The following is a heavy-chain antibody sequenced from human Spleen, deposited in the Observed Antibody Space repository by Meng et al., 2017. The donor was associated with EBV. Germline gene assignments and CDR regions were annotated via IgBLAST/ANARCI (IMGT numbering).Heavy chain of an antibody. CDR3: ARGDDYRYAY. CDR2: IDHRGSP. CDR1: GGSFSDYY. V-gene: IGHV4-34*01. Sequence: QVRLQPWGAVLLKPSVTLSLTCACYGGSFSDYYWSWIRQPPGKGLEWIGEIDHRGSPNYNPSLMSRVTISLDTSRNHFSLELTSVTDADTAVYYCARGDDYRYAYWGQGTLVTVSS. J-gene: IGHJ4*02. D-gene: IGHD3-16*01.